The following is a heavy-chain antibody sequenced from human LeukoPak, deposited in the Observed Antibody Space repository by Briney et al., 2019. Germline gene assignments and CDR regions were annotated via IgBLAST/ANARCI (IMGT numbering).Heavy chain of an antibody. V-gene: IGHV3-23*01. J-gene: IGHJ4*02. Sequence: GGSLRLSCAASGFTFSSYAMSWVRQAPGKGLEWVSAISGSGGSTYYADSVKGRFTISGDNSKNTLYLQMNSLRAGDTAVYYCAKVNYYESSDIGLFDYWGQGTLVTVSS. CDR3: AKVNYYESSDIGLFDY. CDR1: GFTFSSYA. D-gene: IGHD3-22*01. CDR2: ISGSGGST.